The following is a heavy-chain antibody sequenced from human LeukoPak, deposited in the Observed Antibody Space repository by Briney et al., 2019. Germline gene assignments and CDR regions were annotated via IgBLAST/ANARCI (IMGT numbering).Heavy chain of an antibody. CDR2: IYYTGSA. CDR1: DGSIDRRGYY. V-gene: IGHV4-31*02. CDR3: ARVYDILSGYDAFDM. J-gene: IGHJ3*02. Sequence: PSQTLSLTCAVSDGSIDRRGYYWSWIRQHPGKGLEWIGYIYYTGSADYNPSLKSRVTISIDTSKKQFSLELSSVTAADTAVYYCARVYDILSGYDAFDMWGQGTSVIVSS. D-gene: IGHD3-9*01.